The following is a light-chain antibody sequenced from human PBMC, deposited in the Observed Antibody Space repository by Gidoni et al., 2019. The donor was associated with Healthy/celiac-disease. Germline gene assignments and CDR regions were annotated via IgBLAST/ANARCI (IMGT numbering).Light chain of an antibody. CDR1: QSISSW. Sequence: DIQMTPSPSTLSASVGDRVTITCRASQSISSWLAWYQQKPGKAPKPLIYKASSLESGVPSRFSGSGSGTEFTLTISSLQPDDFATYYCQQYNSYSYTFGQGTKLEIK. CDR2: KAS. V-gene: IGKV1-5*03. CDR3: QQYNSYSYT. J-gene: IGKJ2*01.